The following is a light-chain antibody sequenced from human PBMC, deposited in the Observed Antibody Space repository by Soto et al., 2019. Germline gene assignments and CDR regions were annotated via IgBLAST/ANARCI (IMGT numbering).Light chain of an antibody. CDR2: DAS. J-gene: IGKJ1*01. Sequence: DIQMTQSPSTLSASVGDRVTITCRASQSIGRFLAWYQHQPGKAPKLLIYDASTLESGVPSRFSGTGSGTEFTFSIPRLQPEDFGTYYCQQCYMGWTFGQGTKVDI. V-gene: IGKV1-5*01. CDR3: QQCYMGWT. CDR1: QSIGRF.